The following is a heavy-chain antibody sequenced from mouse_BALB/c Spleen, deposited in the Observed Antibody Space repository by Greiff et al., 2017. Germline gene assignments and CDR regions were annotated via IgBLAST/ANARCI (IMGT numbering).Heavy chain of an antibody. CDR3: TREEGFAY. Sequence: EVKVVESGGGLVKPGGSLKLSCAASGFTFSSYTMSWVRQTPEKRLEWVATISSGGSYTYYPDSVKGRFTISRDNAKNTLYLQMSSLKSEDTAMYYCTREEGFAYWGQGTLVTVSA. CDR1: GFTFSSYT. CDR2: ISSGGSYT. J-gene: IGHJ3*01. V-gene: IGHV5-6-4*01.